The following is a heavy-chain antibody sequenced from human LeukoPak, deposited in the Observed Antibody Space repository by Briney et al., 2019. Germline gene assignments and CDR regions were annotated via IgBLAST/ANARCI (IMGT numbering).Heavy chain of an antibody. Sequence: GGSLRLSCAASGFTFSSYSMNWVRQAPGKGLEWVSYISSSSSTIYYADSVKGRFTISRDNSKNTLYLQMNSLRAEDTAVYYCAKARYSGYEIYGMDVWGQGTTVTVSS. V-gene: IGHV3-48*01. CDR1: GFTFSSYS. J-gene: IGHJ6*02. CDR2: ISSSSSTI. D-gene: IGHD5-12*01. CDR3: AKARYSGYEIYGMDV.